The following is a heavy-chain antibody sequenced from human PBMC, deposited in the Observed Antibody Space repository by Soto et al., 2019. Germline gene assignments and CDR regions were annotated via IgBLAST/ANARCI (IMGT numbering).Heavy chain of an antibody. CDR2: IGTSGADT. V-gene: IGHV3-23*01. J-gene: IGHJ4*02. Sequence: GGSLRLSCAASGVTFNSYAMSWVRQAPGKGLEWVSAIGTSGADTYYADSVKGRFTISRDNSKNTLYLQMNSLRAEDTALYYCAKTAIGGYSGDYWGQGTLVTVSS. CDR3: AKTAIGGYSGDY. CDR1: GVTFNSYA. D-gene: IGHD5-12*01.